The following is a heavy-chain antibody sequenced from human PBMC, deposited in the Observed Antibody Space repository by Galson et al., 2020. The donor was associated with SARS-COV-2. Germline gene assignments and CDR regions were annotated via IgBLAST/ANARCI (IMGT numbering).Heavy chain of an antibody. CDR3: ARDAGLPQWLVRSVWFDP. Sequence: ASVKVSCKASGYTFTSYGISWVRQAPGQGLEWMGWISAYNGNTNYAQKLQGRVTMTTDTSTSTAYMELRSLRSDYTAVYYCARDAGLPQWLVRSVWFDPWGQGTLVTVSS. CDR1: GYTFTSYG. V-gene: IGHV1-18*01. CDR2: ISAYNGNT. J-gene: IGHJ5*02. D-gene: IGHD6-19*01.